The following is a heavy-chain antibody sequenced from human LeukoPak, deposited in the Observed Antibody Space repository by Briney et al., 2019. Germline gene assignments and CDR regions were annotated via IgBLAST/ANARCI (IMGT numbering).Heavy chain of an antibody. J-gene: IGHJ4*02. CDR2: IRSKAYSGTT. CDR3: TRVPRWLQPFDY. Sequence: GGSLRLSCTASGFTFGDYAMSWVRQAPGKGLEWVGFIRSKAYSGTTEYAASVKGRFTISRDDSNSIANLQMNSLKTEDTAVYYCTRVPRWLQPFDYWGQGTLVTVSS. CDR1: GFTFGDYA. D-gene: IGHD5-24*01. V-gene: IGHV3-49*04.